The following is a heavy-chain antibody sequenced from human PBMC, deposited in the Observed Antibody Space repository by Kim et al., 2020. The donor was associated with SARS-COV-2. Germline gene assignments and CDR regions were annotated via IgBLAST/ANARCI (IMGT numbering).Heavy chain of an antibody. D-gene: IGHD3-22*01. Sequence: SETLSLTCTVSGGSISSSSYYWGWIRQPPGKGLEWIGSIYYSGSTYYNPSLKSRVTISVDTSKNQFSLKLSSVTAADTAVYYCARAIYYDSSGVFDYWGQGTLVTVSS. J-gene: IGHJ4*02. CDR1: GGSISSSSYY. CDR2: IYYSGST. CDR3: ARAIYYDSSGVFDY. V-gene: IGHV4-39*07.